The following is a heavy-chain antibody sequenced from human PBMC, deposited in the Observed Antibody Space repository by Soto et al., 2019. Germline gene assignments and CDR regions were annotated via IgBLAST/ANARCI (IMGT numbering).Heavy chain of an antibody. V-gene: IGHV3-64D*06. CDR2: ISTNGGST. CDR3: VKGEYYYDSSGYYPFDY. Sequence: GGSLRLSCSASGFTFSIYAMHWVRQAPGKGLEYVSSISTNGGSTDYADSVKGRFTISRDNSKNTVYLQMSSLRVEDTAVYYYVKGEYYYDSSGYYPFDYWGQGTLVPSPQ. J-gene: IGHJ4*02. CDR1: GFTFSIYA. D-gene: IGHD3-22*01.